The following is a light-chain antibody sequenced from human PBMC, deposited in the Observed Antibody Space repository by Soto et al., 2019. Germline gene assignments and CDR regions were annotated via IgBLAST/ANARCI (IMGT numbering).Light chain of an antibody. J-gene: IGLJ1*01. V-gene: IGLV2-14*01. CDR2: DVS. CDR3: SSYTSSSTYV. Sequence: QSVLTQPASVSGSPGQSITISCTGTSSDVGGYNHVSWYQQHPGKAPKFMIYDVSNRPSGVSNRFSGSKSGNTASLTISGLQAEDDADYYCSSYTSSSTYVFGTGTKLTVL. CDR1: SSDVGGYNH.